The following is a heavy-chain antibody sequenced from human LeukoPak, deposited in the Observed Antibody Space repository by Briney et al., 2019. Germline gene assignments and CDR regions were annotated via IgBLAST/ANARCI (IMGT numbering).Heavy chain of an antibody. V-gene: IGHV4-59*08. CDR2: IYYSGST. D-gene: IGHD4-23*01. CDR1: GGSISSYY. CDR3: ARGHGGNSARRYYGMDV. J-gene: IGHJ6*02. Sequence: PSETLPLTCTVSGGSISSYYWSWIRQPPGKGLEWIGYIYYSGSTNYNTSLKSRVTISVDTSKNQFSLKLSSVTAADTAVYYCARGHGGNSARRYYGMDVWGQGTTVTVSS.